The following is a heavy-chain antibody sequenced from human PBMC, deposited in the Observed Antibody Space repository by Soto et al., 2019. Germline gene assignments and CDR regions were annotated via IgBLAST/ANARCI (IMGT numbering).Heavy chain of an antibody. CDR2: IWSDGTKK. CDR3: ARVWGEEPAGKESVSQFDY. J-gene: IGHJ4*03. Sequence: QVHLGEPGGGVVQPGRSLTLSCTASGFAFSNYGIHWVRQAPGRGLEWVAVIWSDGTKKFYAGSVRGRFTISRDNSKNTIYRRMERLRAEDTAGYYCARVWGEEPAGKESVSQFDYWGHGTLVNVSS. CDR1: GFAFSNYG. D-gene: IGHD6-13*01. V-gene: IGHV3-33*01.